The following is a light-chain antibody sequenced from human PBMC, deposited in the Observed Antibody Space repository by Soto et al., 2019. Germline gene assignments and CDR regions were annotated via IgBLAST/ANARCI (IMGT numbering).Light chain of an antibody. J-gene: IGLJ1*01. V-gene: IGLV2-14*01. CDR3: SSYTATSNAV. CDR1: SSDVGSYNF. CDR2: EVS. Sequence: QSVLTQPASVSGSPGQSITISGAGTSSDVGSYNFVSWYQQLPGKAPKLLIYEVSNRPSGVSNRFSGSKSGNTASLTISGGEAEDEAHSYFSSYTATSNAVFG.